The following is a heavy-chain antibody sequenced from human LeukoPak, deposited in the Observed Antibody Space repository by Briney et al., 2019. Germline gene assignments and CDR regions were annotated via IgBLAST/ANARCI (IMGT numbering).Heavy chain of an antibody. D-gene: IGHD4-17*01. V-gene: IGHV4-4*02. Sequence: SETLSLTCAISGGSITSSNWWTWVRQPPGKGLEWVGEIYLRGNTNYNPSLESRVSISVDESKTQLSLRLESITAADTAVYYCARGTITTVTDSWGPGTLVTVSS. J-gene: IGHJ4*02. CDR2: IYLRGNT. CDR3: ARGTITTVTDS. CDR1: GGSITSSNW.